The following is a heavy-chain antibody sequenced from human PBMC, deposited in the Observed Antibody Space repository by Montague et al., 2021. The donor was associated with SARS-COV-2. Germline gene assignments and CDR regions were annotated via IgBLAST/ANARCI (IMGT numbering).Heavy chain of an antibody. V-gene: IGHV4-34*01. CDR1: GGSFSGYY. Sequence: SETLSLTCAVYGGSFSGYYWSWIRQPPGKGLEWIGEINHSGSTKYNPSLKSRVTISVDTSKNQFSLKLSSATAADTAVYYCARHPLGYCSSTSCYVGWGQGTLVTVSS. J-gene: IGHJ4*02. CDR3: ARHPLGYCSSTSCYVG. D-gene: IGHD2-2*01. CDR2: INHSGST.